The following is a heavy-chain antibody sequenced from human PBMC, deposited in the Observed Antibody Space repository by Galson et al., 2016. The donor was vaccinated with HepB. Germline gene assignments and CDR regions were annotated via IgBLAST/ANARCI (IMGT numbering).Heavy chain of an antibody. V-gene: IGHV2-5*02. CDR1: GFSLSTSGMA. CDR2: IYWDDVK. D-gene: IGHD4-11*01. CDR3: AHSLSYSRPRFDY. Sequence: PALVKPTQTLTLTCTFSGFSLSTSGMAVGWIRQPPGKALEWLALIYWDDVKSYSPSLKSRLTPNKDTTKNQVVLAVTNLDPADTATYYCAHSLSYSRPRFDYWGQGTLVTVSS. J-gene: IGHJ4*02.